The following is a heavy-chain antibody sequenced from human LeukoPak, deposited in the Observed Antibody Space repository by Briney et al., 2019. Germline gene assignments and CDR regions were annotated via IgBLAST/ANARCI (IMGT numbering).Heavy chain of an antibody. Sequence: SQTLSLTCTVSGGSISSGGYYWSWIRQPPGKGLEWIGEINHSGSTNYNPSLKSRVTISVDTSKNQFSLKLSSVTAADTAVYYCARRHTDSSGSHFDYWGQGTLVTVSS. D-gene: IGHD3-22*01. J-gene: IGHJ4*02. CDR2: INHSGST. CDR1: GGSISSGGYY. V-gene: IGHV4-30-2*01. CDR3: ARRHTDSSGSHFDY.